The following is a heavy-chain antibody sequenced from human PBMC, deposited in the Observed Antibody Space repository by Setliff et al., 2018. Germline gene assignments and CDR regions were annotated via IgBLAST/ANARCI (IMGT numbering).Heavy chain of an antibody. V-gene: IGHV1-2*02. J-gene: IGHJ4*01. CDR3: ARLVRYCTRTSCQRTSCAEL. CDR1: GYTFTGYY. D-gene: IGHD2-2*01. Sequence: ASVKVSCKASGYTFTGYYMHWVRQAPGQGLEWMGWINPNSGGTNYAQKFQGRVTMTRDTSISTAYLELSRLRSDDTAIYYCARLVRYCTRTSCQRTSCAELWGHGTLVTVSS. CDR2: INPNSGGT.